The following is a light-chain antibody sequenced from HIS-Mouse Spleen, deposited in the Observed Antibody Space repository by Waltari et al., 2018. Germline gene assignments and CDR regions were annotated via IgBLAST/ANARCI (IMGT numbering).Light chain of an antibody. Sequence: SYELTQPPSVSVSPGPTASITCPGDKSGDKYACWYPQKPGQSPVLVTYQDSKRPSGIPERFSGSNSGNTATLTISGTQAMDEADYYCQAWDSSTYVFGTGTKVTVL. CDR1: KSGDKY. J-gene: IGLJ1*01. CDR3: QAWDSSTYV. V-gene: IGLV3-1*01. CDR2: QDS.